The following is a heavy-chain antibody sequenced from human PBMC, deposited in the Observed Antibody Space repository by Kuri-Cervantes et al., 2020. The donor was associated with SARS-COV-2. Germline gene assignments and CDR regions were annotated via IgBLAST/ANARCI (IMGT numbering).Heavy chain of an antibody. CDR2: IWYDGSNK. D-gene: IGHD1-26*01. V-gene: IGHV3-33*08. CDR3: ARDPGRVGATPSPDY. Sequence: GGSLRLSCAASGFTFDDYAMHWVRQAPGKGLEWVAVIWYDGSNKYYADSVKGRFTISRDNSKNTLYLQMNSLRAEDTAVYYCARDPGRVGATPSPDYWGQGTLVTVSS. CDR1: GFTFDDYA. J-gene: IGHJ4*02.